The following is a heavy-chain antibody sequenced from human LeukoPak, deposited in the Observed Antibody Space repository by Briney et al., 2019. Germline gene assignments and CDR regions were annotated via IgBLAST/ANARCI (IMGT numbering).Heavy chain of an antibody. CDR2: IWSDKSNK. Sequence: PGGSLRLSCAAPGFIFNHHAMHWVRQAPGKGLEWVAVIWSDKSNKFYADSVRGRFTISRDDSRKTVYLQMEKMTAEDTAIYYCAKDAQRGFDYSNSLEYWGQGARVTVAS. J-gene: IGHJ4*02. V-gene: IGHV3-33*06. D-gene: IGHD4-11*01. CDR1: GFIFNHHA. CDR3: AKDAQRGFDYSNSLEY.